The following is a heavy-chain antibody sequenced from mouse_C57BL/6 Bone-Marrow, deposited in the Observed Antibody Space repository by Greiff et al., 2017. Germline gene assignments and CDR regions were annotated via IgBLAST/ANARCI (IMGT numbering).Heavy chain of an antibody. CDR1: GFNIKDDY. V-gene: IGHV14-4*01. J-gene: IGHJ2*01. Sequence: VQLQQSGAELVRPGASVKLSCTASGFNIKDDYMHWVKQRPEQGLEWIGGIDPENGDTEYASKFQGKATITEDTSSNTAYLQLSSLTSEDTAVYYCTTGRLYYFDYWGQGTTLTVSS. CDR2: IDPENGDT. CDR3: TTGRLYYFDY.